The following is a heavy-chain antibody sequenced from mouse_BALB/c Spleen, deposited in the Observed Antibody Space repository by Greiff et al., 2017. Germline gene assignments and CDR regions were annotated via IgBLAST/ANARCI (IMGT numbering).Heavy chain of an antibody. CDR2: IWGGGST. V-gene: IGHV2-6-4*01. CDR3: ARNGKITTVSSGAWFAY. J-gene: IGHJ3*01. D-gene: IGHD1-1*01. CDR1: GFSLTSYG. Sequence: VKLVESGPGLVAPSQSLSITCTVSGFSLTSYGVHWVRQPPGKGLEWLGMIWGGGSTDYNSALKSRLSISKDNSKSQVFLKMNSLQTDDTAMYYCARNGKITTVSSGAWFAYWGQGTLVTVSA.